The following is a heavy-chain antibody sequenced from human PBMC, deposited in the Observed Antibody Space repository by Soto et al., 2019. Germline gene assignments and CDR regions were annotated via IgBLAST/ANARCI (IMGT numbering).Heavy chain of an antibody. CDR2: IDPSDSYT. J-gene: IGHJ4*02. Sequence: PGESLKISCKGSGYSFTSYWISWVRQMPGKGLEWMGRIDPSDSYTNYSPSFQGHVTISADKSISTAYLQWSSLKASDTATYYCARHRRVVVVTATSPPDDYWGQGTLVTVSS. CDR3: ARHRRVVVVTATSPPDDY. V-gene: IGHV5-10-1*01. D-gene: IGHD2-21*02. CDR1: GYSFTSYW.